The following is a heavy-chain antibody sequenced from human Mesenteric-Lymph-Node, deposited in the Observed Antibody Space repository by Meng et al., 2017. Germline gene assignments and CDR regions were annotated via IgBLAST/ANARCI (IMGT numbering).Heavy chain of an antibody. V-gene: IGHV1-2*06. CDR3: ARPKWGSADF. D-gene: IGHD7-27*01. CDR2: INPNSGNT. Sequence: ASVKVSCKASGYTFTGYYLEWVRQAPGRGLEWMGQINPNSGNTIFAQKFQGRVTLTRDTSISTVYMELTGLRSDDTAVYYCARPKWGSADFWGQGTLVTVSS. CDR1: GYTFTGYY. J-gene: IGHJ4*02.